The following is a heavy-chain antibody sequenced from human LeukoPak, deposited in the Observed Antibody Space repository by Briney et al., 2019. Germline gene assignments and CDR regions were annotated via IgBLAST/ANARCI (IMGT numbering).Heavy chain of an antibody. CDR2: IYHSGST. CDR3: ARGGRHSPVTSNRFDP. CDR1: GYSISSGYY. J-gene: IGHJ5*02. V-gene: IGHV4-38-2*01. Sequence: PSETLSLTCAVSGYSISSGYYWGWIRQPPGKGLEWIGTIYHSGSTYYNPSLKSRVTISVDTSKNHFSLNLNAVTAADTAVYYCARGGRHSPVTSNRFDPWGQGTLVTVSS. D-gene: IGHD4-17*01.